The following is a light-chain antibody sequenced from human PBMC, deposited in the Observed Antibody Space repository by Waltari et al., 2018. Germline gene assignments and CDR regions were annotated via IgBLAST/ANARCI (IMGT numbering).Light chain of an antibody. CDR2: VTS. CDR3: QQYQDYPWT. Sequence: DIQLTQSPSTMSASVGDRVTITGRASQGMGGWLAWYQQKPGKAPNLLIYVTSILQSGVPSRFSGSGSGTEFTLTISSLQPDDFATYYCQQYQDYPWTFGQGTRVDI. J-gene: IGKJ1*01. V-gene: IGKV1-5*03. CDR1: QGMGGW.